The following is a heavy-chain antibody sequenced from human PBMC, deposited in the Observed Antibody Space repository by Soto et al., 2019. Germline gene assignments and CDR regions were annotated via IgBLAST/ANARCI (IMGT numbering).Heavy chain of an antibody. V-gene: IGHV4-39*01. J-gene: IGHJ5*02. CDR2: IYYSGST. CDR1: GGSISSSSYY. D-gene: IGHD3-9*01. Sequence: ETLSLTCTVSGGSISSSSYYWGWIRQPPGKGLEWIGSIYYSGSTYYNPSLKSRVTISVDTSKNQFSLKLSSVTAADTAVYYCARQPRILTGYSGHFDPWGQGTLVTVSS. CDR3: ARQPRILTGYSGHFDP.